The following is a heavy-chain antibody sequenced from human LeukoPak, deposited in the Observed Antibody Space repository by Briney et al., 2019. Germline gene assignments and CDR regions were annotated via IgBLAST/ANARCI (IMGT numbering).Heavy chain of an antibody. D-gene: IGHD3-3*01. J-gene: IGHJ4*02. Sequence: GGSLRLSCTASGFIFTNYFMSWVRQAPGKGLEWVASIKHDGSEKYYVDSVRGRFTISRDNTMNSLYLQMSSLRAEDTAVYYCATDRGWRTSGYYLYYFEYWGQGTLVTFSS. CDR2: IKHDGSEK. V-gene: IGHV3-7*01. CDR1: GFIFTNYF. CDR3: ATDRGWRTSGYYLYYFEY.